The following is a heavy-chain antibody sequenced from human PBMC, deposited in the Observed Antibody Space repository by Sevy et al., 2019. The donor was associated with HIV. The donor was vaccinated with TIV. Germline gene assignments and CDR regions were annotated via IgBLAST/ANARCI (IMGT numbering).Heavy chain of an antibody. J-gene: IGHJ4*02. Sequence: GGSLRLSCAASGFTFSSNWMHWVHQAPGKGLVWVSLINNDGSSTTYADSVKGRFTISRDNAKNTLFLQMNSLRAEDTDVYYSATSIEGSVYRWGQGTLVTVSS. CDR3: ATSIEGSVYR. D-gene: IGHD3-16*02. CDR2: INNDGSST. V-gene: IGHV3-74*01. CDR1: GFTFSSNW.